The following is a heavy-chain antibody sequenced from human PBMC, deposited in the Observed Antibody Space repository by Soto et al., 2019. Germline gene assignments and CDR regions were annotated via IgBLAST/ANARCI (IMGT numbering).Heavy chain of an antibody. V-gene: IGHV2-26*01. Sequence: SGPTLVNPTQTLTLTCTFSGFSLSTSGMCVSWIRQPPGKALEWLAHIFSNDEKSYSTSLESRLTISKDTSKSQVVLTMTNMDPVDTGTYFCARTSPTRTYYYDSEITNWFGPWGQGTLVTVSS. D-gene: IGHD3-10*01. CDR3: ARTSPTRTYYYDSEITNWFGP. J-gene: IGHJ5*02. CDR2: IFSNDEK. CDR1: GFSLSTSGMC.